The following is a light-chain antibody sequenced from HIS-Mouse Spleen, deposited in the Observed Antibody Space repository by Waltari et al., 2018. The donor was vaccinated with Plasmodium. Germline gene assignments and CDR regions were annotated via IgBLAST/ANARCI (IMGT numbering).Light chain of an antibody. Sequence: EIVLTQSPGTLSLSPGERATLSCRASQSVSSSYLAWYQQKPGQAPRLLIYGESSRATGIPDRFSGSGSGTDFTLTISRLEPEDFAVYYCQQYGSSPQITFGGGTKVEIK. CDR2: GES. J-gene: IGKJ4*01. CDR1: QSVSSSY. CDR3: QQYGSSPQIT. V-gene: IGKV3-20*01.